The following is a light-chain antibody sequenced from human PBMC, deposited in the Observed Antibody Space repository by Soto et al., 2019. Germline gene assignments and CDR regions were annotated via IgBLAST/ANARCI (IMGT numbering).Light chain of an antibody. J-gene: IGLJ2*01. CDR2: YDD. Sequence: QSVLTQPPSVSEAPGQRVTISCSGSSSNIGNNAVNWYQQLPGKAPKLLVYYDDLLPSGVSDRFSGSKSGTSGSLAISGLQSEDEADYYCASWDDSLNAVVFGGGTKVTVL. V-gene: IGLV1-36*01. CDR3: ASWDDSLNAVV. CDR1: SSNIGNNA.